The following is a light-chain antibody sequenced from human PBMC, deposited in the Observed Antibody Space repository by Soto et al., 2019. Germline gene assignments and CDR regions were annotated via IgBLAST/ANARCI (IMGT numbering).Light chain of an antibody. Sequence: QSALTQPASVSGSPGQSVTISCTGTNNDIGTYALVSWYQQHPGKAPKLIIFEVTKRPSGVSIRFSGYKSGNMAFLTISGLQAEDEADYYCSSYVRSHIIVAFGGGTKLTVL. CDR1: NNDIGTYAL. CDR2: EVT. J-gene: IGLJ2*01. CDR3: SSYVRSHIIVA. V-gene: IGLV2-23*02.